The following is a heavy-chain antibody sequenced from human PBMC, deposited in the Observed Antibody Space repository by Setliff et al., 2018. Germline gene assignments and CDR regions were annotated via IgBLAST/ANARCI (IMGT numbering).Heavy chain of an antibody. D-gene: IGHD2-8*01. J-gene: IGHJ4*02. CDR2: IYYSGNT. CDR3: ASGGFGVYYFDY. V-gene: IGHV4-59*11. Sequence: SETLSLTCTVSGGSISDHFWSWIRQPPGKGLEWIGSIYYSGNTNYNPSPKSRVTISVDTSKNHFSLKLSSVTAADTAVYYCASGGFGVYYFDYWGQGTLVTVSS. CDR1: GGSISDHF.